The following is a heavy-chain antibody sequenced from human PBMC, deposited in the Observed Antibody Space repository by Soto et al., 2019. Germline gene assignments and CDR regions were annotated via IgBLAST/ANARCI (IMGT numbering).Heavy chain of an antibody. Sequence: QVQLVQSGAEVKKPGASVKVSCKASGYTFTSYDINWVRQATGQGLEWMGWMNPNSGNTGYAQKFQGRVTMTRNTSRSTAYMELSSLRSEDTAVYYCASRGYSSCWYYYYYYGMDVWGQGTTVTVSS. J-gene: IGHJ6*02. CDR3: ASRGYSSCWYYYYYYGMDV. D-gene: IGHD6-13*01. CDR1: GYTFTSYD. CDR2: MNPNSGNT. V-gene: IGHV1-8*01.